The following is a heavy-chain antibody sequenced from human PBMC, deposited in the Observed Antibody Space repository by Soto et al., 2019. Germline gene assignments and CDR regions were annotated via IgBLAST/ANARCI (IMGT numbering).Heavy chain of an antibody. D-gene: IGHD4-4*01. CDR3: VSQRTTVIAQAYFDY. Sequence: SQTLSLTCAISGDSVSSNSAAWNWIRQSPSRGLEWLGRTYYRSKWYNDYAVSVKSRITINPDTSKNQFSLNLNSVTASDTAVYFCVSQRTTVIAQAYFDYWGPGALVTVS. CDR2: TYYRSKWYN. CDR1: GDSVSSNSAA. V-gene: IGHV6-1*01. J-gene: IGHJ4*02.